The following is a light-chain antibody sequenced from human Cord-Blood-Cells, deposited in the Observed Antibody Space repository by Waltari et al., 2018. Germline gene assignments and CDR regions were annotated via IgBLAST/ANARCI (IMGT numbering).Light chain of an antibody. CDR2: GAS. Sequence: EIVLTQSPGTLSLSPWERATLSCRASKSVSSSYLAWYQQKPGQAPRLLIYGASSRATGIPDRFSGSGSGTDFTLTISRLEPEDFAVYYCQQYGSSPPTWTFGQGTKVEIK. J-gene: IGKJ1*01. V-gene: IGKV3-20*01. CDR1: KSVSSSY. CDR3: QQYGSSPPTWT.